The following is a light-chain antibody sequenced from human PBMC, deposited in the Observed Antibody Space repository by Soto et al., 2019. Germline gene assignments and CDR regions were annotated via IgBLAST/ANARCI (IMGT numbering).Light chain of an antibody. CDR2: GAS. Sequence: EIVMTQSPATLSVSPGERATLSCRASQSVSSNLAWYQQKPGQAPSLLIYGASTRATGTPARFSGSGSGTEFTLTISSLQSEDFATYYYLQDHNYPYTFGQGTKLEIK. J-gene: IGKJ2*01. CDR3: LQDHNYPYT. V-gene: IGKV3-15*01. CDR1: QSVSSN.